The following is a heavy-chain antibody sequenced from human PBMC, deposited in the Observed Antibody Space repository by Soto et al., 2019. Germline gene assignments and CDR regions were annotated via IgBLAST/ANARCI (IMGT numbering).Heavy chain of an antibody. Sequence: QVQLVQSGAEVKRPGASVKVSCKASGYTFRNYGITWVRQAPGQGLEWMAWISPYNGNTNYAQELQGRVTMTTDTSTSTAYMELRSLTSEETGMYYCARDLVSGSDFWRAYTGGYVDYWGQGTRVTVSS. D-gene: IGHD3-3*01. CDR1: GYTFRNYG. CDR3: ARDLVSGSDFWRAYTGGYVDY. V-gene: IGHV1-18*01. J-gene: IGHJ4*02. CDR2: ISPYNGNT.